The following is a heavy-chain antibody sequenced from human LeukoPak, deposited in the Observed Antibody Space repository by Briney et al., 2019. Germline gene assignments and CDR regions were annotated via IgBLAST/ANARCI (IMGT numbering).Heavy chain of an antibody. V-gene: IGHV4-4*02. Sequence: SETLSLTCAVSGGSLSSSNWWSWVRQPPGKGLEWIGEIYHSGSTNYNPSLKSRVTISVDKSKSQFSLKLSSVTAADTAVYYCARGAVTYGYYYYGMDVWGQGTTVTVSS. CDR1: GGSLSSSNW. J-gene: IGHJ6*02. D-gene: IGHD4-17*01. CDR2: IYHSGST. CDR3: ARGAVTYGYYYYGMDV.